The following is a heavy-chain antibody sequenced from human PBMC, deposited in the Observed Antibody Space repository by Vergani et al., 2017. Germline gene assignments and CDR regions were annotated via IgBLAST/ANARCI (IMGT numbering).Heavy chain of an antibody. D-gene: IGHD4-11*01. CDR3: ARVNTETNGHRYYYYYMDV. CDR1: GGSFTSYH. J-gene: IGHJ6*03. V-gene: IGHV4-34*01. CDR2: IDHTGRP. Sequence: QVQLQQWGGGLLKPSETLSLTCVVNGGSFTSYHWTWLRQSPGEGLEWVGDIDHTGRPDYNPSLKSRLTMSVDKSRNQFSLTLNSVTATDTAIYFCARVNTETNGHRYYYYYMDVWGQGTAVTVS.